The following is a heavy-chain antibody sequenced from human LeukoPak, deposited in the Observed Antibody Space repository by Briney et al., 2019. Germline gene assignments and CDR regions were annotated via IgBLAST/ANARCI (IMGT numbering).Heavy chain of an antibody. Sequence: GSVKVSCKASGYTFTDYYIHWVRQPPGQGLEWMGWVSPSSGGTLYAQEFQGRVTLTRDTSISTAYMELSSLRSDDTAVYFCAIRRRSGWPFDFWGRDPWSPSPQ. CDR2: VSPSSGGT. CDR1: GYTFTDYY. V-gene: IGHV1-2*02. CDR3: AIRRRSGWPFDF. J-gene: IGHJ4*02. D-gene: IGHD6-19*01.